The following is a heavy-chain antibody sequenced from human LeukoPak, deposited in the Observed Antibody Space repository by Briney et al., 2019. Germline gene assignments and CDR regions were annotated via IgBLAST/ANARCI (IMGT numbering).Heavy chain of an antibody. V-gene: IGHV3-21*01. J-gene: IGHJ6*03. Sequence: GGSLRLSCAASGFNFNTYSMNWVRQAPGEGLEWVASISSDSNLIAYAESVKGRFTVSRDNANNSMSLQMDSLRLDDTATYYCARGHGTKYFYVFYSMDVWGRGTTVTVSS. D-gene: IGHD3-9*01. CDR3: ARGHGTKYFYVFYSMDV. CDR2: ISSDSNLI. CDR1: GFNFNTYS.